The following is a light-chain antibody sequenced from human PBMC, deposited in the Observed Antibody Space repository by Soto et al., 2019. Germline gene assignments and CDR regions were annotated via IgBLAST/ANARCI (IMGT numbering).Light chain of an antibody. CDR2: VAS. Sequence: DIQCTQSPSFLSASVGDRVTITCRASQGIGSYLVWYQQKPGKAPNLLIYVASTLQSGVPSRFSGSGFGTEFTLTVSSLQPEDFATYYCQQVSRYPYTFGQGTKVDIK. V-gene: IGKV1-9*01. CDR1: QGIGSY. J-gene: IGKJ2*01. CDR3: QQVSRYPYT.